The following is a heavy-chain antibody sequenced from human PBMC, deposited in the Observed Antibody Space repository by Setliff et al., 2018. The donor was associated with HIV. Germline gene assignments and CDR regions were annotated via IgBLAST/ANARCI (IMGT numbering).Heavy chain of an antibody. Sequence: PSETLSLTCAVYGASFSGYYWSWIRQPPGKGLEWIGEINHSGSTNYNPSLRSRVTISVDTSKNQFSLKLSSVTAADTAVYYCARFTSGWYAHYWGLGTLVTVSS. CDR2: INHSGST. J-gene: IGHJ4*02. D-gene: IGHD6-19*01. CDR1: GASFSGYY. CDR3: ARFTSGWYAHY. V-gene: IGHV4-34*01.